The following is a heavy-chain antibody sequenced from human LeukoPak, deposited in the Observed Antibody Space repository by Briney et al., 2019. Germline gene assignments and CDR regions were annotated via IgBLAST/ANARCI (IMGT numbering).Heavy chain of an antibody. CDR3: AKDRSVYLEGFDP. Sequence: GGSLRLSCAVSGFTLSNYGMEWVRQAPGEGLEWVAVISDDGSKRYYADSVKGRFTISRDNSRSILYLQMNSLTLEDTALYYCAKDRSVYLEGFDPWGQGTLVIVSS. V-gene: IGHV3-30*18. J-gene: IGHJ5*02. D-gene: IGHD5/OR15-5a*01. CDR1: GFTLSNYG. CDR2: ISDDGSKR.